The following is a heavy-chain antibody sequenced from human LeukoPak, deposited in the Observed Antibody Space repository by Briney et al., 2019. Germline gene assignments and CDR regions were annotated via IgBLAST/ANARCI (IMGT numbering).Heavy chain of an antibody. CDR3: TSPQADSGATYFRH. CDR2: IRSKANSYAT. CDR1: GVTFSGST. Sequence: GGSLSLSCAASGVTFSGSTIHWVRQASGKGLEWIGGIRSKANSYATAYAASVKGRFTISRDDAKNTAYLQMDSLKTEDTAVYYCTSPQADSGATYFRHWGQGTLVTVSS. V-gene: IGHV3-73*01. D-gene: IGHD6-19*01. J-gene: IGHJ1*01.